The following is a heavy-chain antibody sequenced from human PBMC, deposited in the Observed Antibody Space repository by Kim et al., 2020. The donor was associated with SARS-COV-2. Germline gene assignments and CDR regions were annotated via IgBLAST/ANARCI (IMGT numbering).Heavy chain of an antibody. J-gene: IGHJ6*02. D-gene: IGHD3-9*01. Sequence: GGSLRLSCAASGFTFSDYYMSWIRQAPGKGLEWVSYISSSSYTNYADSVKGRFTISRDNAKNSLYLQMNSLRAEDTAVYYCARVVRWERYFDRYGMDVWGQGTTVTVSS. CDR2: ISSSSYT. CDR1: GFTFSDYY. V-gene: IGHV3-11*05. CDR3: ARVVRWERYFDRYGMDV.